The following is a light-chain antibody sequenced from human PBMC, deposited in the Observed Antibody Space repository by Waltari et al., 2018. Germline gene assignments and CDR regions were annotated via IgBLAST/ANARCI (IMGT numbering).Light chain of an antibody. CDR3: QQRSNWPPALT. CDR2: YAS. Sequence: EIVLTQSPATLSLSPGERATLSCRASQSVSSSLAWYQQEPGQAPMLLIYYASNRATGIPARFSGSGSGTDFPLTISSLEPEDFAVYYCQQRSNWPPALTFGGGTKVEIK. CDR1: QSVSSS. J-gene: IGKJ4*01. V-gene: IGKV3-11*01.